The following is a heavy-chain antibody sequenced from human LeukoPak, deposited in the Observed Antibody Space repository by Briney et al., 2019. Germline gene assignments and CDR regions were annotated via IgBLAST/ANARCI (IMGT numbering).Heavy chain of an antibody. Sequence: PSETLSLTCTVSGGSISSGSYYWSWIRQPAGKGLEWIGRIYTSGSTNYNPSLKSRVTISVDTSKNQFSLKLSSVTAADTAVYYCAGDWRDDYYMDVWGKGTTVTVSS. V-gene: IGHV4-61*02. CDR1: GGSISSGSYY. J-gene: IGHJ6*03. CDR2: IYTSGST. CDR3: AGDWRDDYYMDV. D-gene: IGHD3-3*01.